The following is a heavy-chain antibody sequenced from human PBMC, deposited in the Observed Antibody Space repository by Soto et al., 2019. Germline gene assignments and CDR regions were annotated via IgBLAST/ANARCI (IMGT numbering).Heavy chain of an antibody. V-gene: IGHV3-11*05. CDR2: ISSRATYT. CDR3: ARGNYGWYLGDFDY. CDR1: GFTFSHYY. Sequence: QVHLVESGGGLVKPGGSLRLSCAASGFTFSHYYMTWIRQAPGKGLEWLSYISSRATYTNYADSVQGRFTISRDNSKNSLYLQMNSLRAEDTAVYYCARGNYGWYLGDFDYWGQGTLVSVSS. D-gene: IGHD6-19*01. J-gene: IGHJ4*02.